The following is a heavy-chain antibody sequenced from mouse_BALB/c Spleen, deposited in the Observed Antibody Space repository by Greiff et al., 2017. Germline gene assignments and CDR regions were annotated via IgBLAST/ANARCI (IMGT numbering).Heavy chain of an antibody. CDR2: IYPGDGST. D-gene: IGHD2-13*01. V-gene: IGHV1S56*01. CDR3: AKSDYETRYAMDY. Sequence: QVQLKESGPELVTPGALVKLSCKASGYTFTSYGIHWVKQRPGQGLAWIGWIYPGDGSTKYNEKFKGKATLTADKSSSTAYMQLSSLTSENSAVYFCAKSDYETRYAMDYWGQGSTVTVSS. J-gene: IGHJ4*01. CDR1: GYTFTSYG.